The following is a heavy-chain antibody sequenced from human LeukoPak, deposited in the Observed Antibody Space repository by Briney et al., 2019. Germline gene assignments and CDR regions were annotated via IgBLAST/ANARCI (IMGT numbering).Heavy chain of an antibody. D-gene: IGHD6-13*01. CDR2: INHSGST. Sequence: NPGGSLRLSCAASGFTFSSYSMNWVRQAPGKGLEWIGEINHSGSTNYNPSLKSRVTISVDTSKNQFSLKLSSVTAADTAVYYCATISSSWQDYWGQGTLVTVSS. CDR1: GFTFSSYS. V-gene: IGHV4-34*08. J-gene: IGHJ4*02. CDR3: ATISSSWQDY.